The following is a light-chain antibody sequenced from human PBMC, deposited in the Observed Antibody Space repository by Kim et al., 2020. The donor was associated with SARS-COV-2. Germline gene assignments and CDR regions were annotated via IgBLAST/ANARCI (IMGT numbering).Light chain of an antibody. J-gene: IGKJ4*01. CDR1: QSVLYSSNNKNY. CDR2: WAS. V-gene: IGKV4-1*01. Sequence: DIVMTQSPESLAVSLGERATINCKSSQSVLYSSNNKNYLAWYQQKPGQPPKLLIYWASTRESGVPDRFSGSGSGTDFTLTISSLQAEDVAAYYCQQYYSTRLTFGGGTKVDIK. CDR3: QQYYSTRLT.